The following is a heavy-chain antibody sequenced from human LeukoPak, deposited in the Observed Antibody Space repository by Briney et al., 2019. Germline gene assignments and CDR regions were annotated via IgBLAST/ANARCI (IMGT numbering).Heavy chain of an antibody. V-gene: IGHV4-4*07. CDR1: GGSISSYY. D-gene: IGHD3-22*01. J-gene: IGHJ3*02. CDR2: IYTSGST. Sequence: SETLSLTCTVSGGSISSYYWSWIRQPARKGLEWIGRIYTSGSTNYNPSLKSRVTMSVDTSKNQFSLKLSSVTAADTAVYYCARDKYHYDSSGYGFDIWGQGTMVTVSS. CDR3: ARDKYHYDSSGYGFDI.